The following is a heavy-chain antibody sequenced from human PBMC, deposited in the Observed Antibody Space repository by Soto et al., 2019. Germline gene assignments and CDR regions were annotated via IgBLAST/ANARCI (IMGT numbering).Heavy chain of an antibody. Sequence: GESLKISCAASGFTFSSYGMHWVRQAPGKGLEWVAVIWYDGSNKYYADSVKGRFTISRDNSKNTLYLQMNSLRAEDTAVYYCARDPEIYMVRGVIITQLLDYWGQGTLVTVSS. CDR3: ARDPEIYMVRGVIITQLLDY. V-gene: IGHV3-33*01. J-gene: IGHJ4*02. D-gene: IGHD3-10*01. CDR1: GFTFSSYG. CDR2: IWYDGSNK.